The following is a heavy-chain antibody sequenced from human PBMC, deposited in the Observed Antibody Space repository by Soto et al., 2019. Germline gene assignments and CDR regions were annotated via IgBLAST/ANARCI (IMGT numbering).Heavy chain of an antibody. CDR1: GFTFSSYG. V-gene: IGHV3-30*03. J-gene: IGHJ5*02. D-gene: IGHD3-10*01. CDR3: ARDYGEPNWFDP. CDR2: ISYDGSNK. Sequence: QVQLVESGGGVVQPGRSLRLSCAASGFTFSSYGMHWVRQAPGKGLEWVAVISYDGSNKYYADSVKGRFTISRDNSKNTLYLQMNSLRAEDTAVYYCARDYGEPNWFDPWGQGTLVTVSS.